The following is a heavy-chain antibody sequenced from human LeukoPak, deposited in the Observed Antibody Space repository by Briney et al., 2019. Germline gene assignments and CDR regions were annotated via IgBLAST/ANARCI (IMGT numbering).Heavy chain of an antibody. CDR1: GFSFSNYW. V-gene: IGHV3-7*01. J-gene: IGHJ4*02. CDR3: ASLRSGY. D-gene: IGHD3-10*01. CDR2: IKQDGSEK. Sequence: GGSLRLSCAASGFSFSNYWMSWVRQAPGKGLGWVANIKQDGSEKYYVDSMEGRLTISRDNAKNSLYLQMNSLRAEDTAVYYCASLRSGYWGQGTLVTVSS.